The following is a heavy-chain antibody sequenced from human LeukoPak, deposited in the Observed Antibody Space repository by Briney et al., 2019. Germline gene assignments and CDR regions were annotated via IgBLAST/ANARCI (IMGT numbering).Heavy chain of an antibody. V-gene: IGHV4-39*01. CDR1: GGSISSSSYY. J-gene: IGHJ5*02. D-gene: IGHD3-22*01. CDR3: ARLPIVVVTAANNWFDP. CDR2: IYYSGST. Sequence: SETLSLTCTVSGGSISSSSYYWGWIRQPPGTGLEWLGSIYYSGSTYYNPSLKSRVTISVDTSKNQFSLKLSSVTAADTAVYYCARLPIVVVTAANNWFDPWGQGTLVTVSS.